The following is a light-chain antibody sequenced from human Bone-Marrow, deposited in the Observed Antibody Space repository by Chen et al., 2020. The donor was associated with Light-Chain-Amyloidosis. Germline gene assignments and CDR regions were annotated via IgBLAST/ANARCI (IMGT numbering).Light chain of an antibody. Sequence: QSALTQPASVSGSPGQSITISCTGTSSDVGGDNHVSWYQQHPDKAPKLMIYEVTNRPSWVPDRFSVSKSDNTASLTISGLQTEYEADYFCSSYTITNTLVFGSGTRVTVL. V-gene: IGLV2-14*01. CDR3: SSYTITNTLV. CDR2: EVT. CDR1: SSDVGGDNH. J-gene: IGLJ1*01.